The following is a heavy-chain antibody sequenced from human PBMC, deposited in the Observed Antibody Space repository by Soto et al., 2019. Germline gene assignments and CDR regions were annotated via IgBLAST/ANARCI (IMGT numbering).Heavy chain of an antibody. Sequence: EVQLVESGGGLVQPGGSLRLSCAASGFTFNNYWIHWVRQAPGKGLVWVSRIDGDGTNTDYADSVNGRFTISRDNAKNTVCLQMSSLRADDTAVYYCARVGFGCTGRSCYTGPYYFDYWGQGALVTVSS. D-gene: IGHD2-8*02. CDR2: IDGDGTNT. CDR3: ARVGFGCTGRSCYTGPYYFDY. J-gene: IGHJ4*02. V-gene: IGHV3-74*01. CDR1: GFTFNNYW.